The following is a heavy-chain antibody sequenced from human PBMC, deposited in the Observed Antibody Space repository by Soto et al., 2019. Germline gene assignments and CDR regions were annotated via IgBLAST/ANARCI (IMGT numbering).Heavy chain of an antibody. D-gene: IGHD1-26*01. CDR2: IIPILGIA. Sequence: GASVKVSCKASGGTFSSYTISWMRQAPGQGLEWMGRIIPILGIANYAQKFQGRVTITADKSTSTAYMELSSLRSGDTAVYYCGRDGPVGVGAYGSTDAFDIWGQGEMVTVSS. CDR3: GRDGPVGVGAYGSTDAFDI. CDR1: GGTFSSYT. J-gene: IGHJ3*02. V-gene: IGHV1-69*04.